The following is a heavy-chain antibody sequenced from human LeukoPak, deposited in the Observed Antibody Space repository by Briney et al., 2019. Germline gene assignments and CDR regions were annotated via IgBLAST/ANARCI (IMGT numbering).Heavy chain of an antibody. CDR2: ISAYNGNT. D-gene: IGHD1-1*01. CDR1: GYTFTSYG. Sequence: GASVKVSCKASGYTFTSYGISWVRQAPGQGLEWMGWISAYNGNTNYAQKLQGRVTMTTDTSTSTAYMELRSLRSDDTAVYYCARDGRGTTGTTSLALHYNWFDPWGQGTLVTVSS. V-gene: IGHV1-18*01. CDR3: ARDGRGTTGTTSLALHYNWFDP. J-gene: IGHJ5*02.